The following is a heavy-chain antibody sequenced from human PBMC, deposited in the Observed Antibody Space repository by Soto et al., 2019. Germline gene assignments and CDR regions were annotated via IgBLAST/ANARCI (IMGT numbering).Heavy chain of an antibody. CDR1: VFTPTTTP. CDR2: ISGTASRT. CDR3: ATSFRYFDN. Sequence: GGSLRLSCACSVFTPTTTPLSWVRQPPGKGLEWVTTISGTASRTYYVDSVKGRFFIPRDNSKNTVTLQMNNLTLDDTAVYYCATSFRYFDNWGQGTRVTVSS. J-gene: IGHJ4*02. D-gene: IGHD3-9*01. V-gene: IGHV3-23*01.